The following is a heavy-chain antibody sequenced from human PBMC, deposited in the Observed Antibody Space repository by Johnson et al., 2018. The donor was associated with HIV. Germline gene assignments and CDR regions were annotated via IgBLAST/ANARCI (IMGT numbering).Heavy chain of an antibody. CDR3: ARNNGDLTGGDAFDI. J-gene: IGHJ3*02. V-gene: IGHV3-30-3*01. CDR2: ISYDGSNK. Sequence: QVQLMESGGGVVQPGRSLRLSCAAYGFTFSSYAMHWVRQAPGKGLEWVAVISYDGSNKYYADSVKGRFTISRDNSKNTLYLQMNNLGAGDTAVYYCARNNGDLTGGDAFDIWGQGTMVTVSS. CDR1: GFTFSSYA. D-gene: IGHD3-9*01.